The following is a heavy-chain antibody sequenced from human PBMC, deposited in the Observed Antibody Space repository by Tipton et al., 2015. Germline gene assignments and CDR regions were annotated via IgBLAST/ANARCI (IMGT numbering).Heavy chain of an antibody. CDR1: GFTLSNYG. CDR2: IGGSDFTT. J-gene: IGHJ4*02. V-gene: IGHV3-23*01. CDR3: ARDEVRSGWYWVY. D-gene: IGHD6-19*01. Sequence: SLRLSCAASGFTLSNYGMSWVRQAPGKGLEWVSAIGGSDFTTYYADSVKGRFTISRDNAKNSLYLQMNSLRVEDTAVYYCARDEVRSGWYWVYWGQGTLVTVSS.